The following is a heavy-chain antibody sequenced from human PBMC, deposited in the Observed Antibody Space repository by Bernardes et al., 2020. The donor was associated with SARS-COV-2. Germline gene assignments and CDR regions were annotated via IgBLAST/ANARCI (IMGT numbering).Heavy chain of an antibody. D-gene: IGHD2-15*01. CDR1: GFTLSDYY. J-gene: IGHJ4*02. CDR2: ISSRSSHT. CDR3: ARDVALGYFDY. V-gene: IGHV3-11*06. Sequence: GGSLRLSCAASGFTLSDYYMTWIRQAPGKGLEWVSYISSRSSHTNYADSVKGRFTISRDNAKNSLYLQMNSLRAEDTAVYYCARDVALGYFDYWGQGTLVTVSS.